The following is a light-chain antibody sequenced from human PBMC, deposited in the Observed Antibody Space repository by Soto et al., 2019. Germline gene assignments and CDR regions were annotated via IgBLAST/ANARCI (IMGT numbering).Light chain of an antibody. CDR2: AAS. CDR3: QQSYSPPPVT. CDR1: QSINRF. J-gene: IGKJ5*01. V-gene: IGKV1-39*01. Sequence: DMQMTQSPSSMSASIGDRVNIXXRSSQSINRFLNWYQQKPGKAPKLXXYAASSLQSGVPSRFSGSGSGTDFTLTISSLQPEDFATYYCQQSYSPPPVTFGQGTRLEIK.